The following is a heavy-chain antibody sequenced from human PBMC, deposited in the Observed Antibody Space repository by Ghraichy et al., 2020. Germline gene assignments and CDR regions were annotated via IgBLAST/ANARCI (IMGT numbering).Heavy chain of an antibody. CDR2: ISRGSSTI. D-gene: IGHD1-26*01. CDR3: ARGDNSGRGSFDY. CDR1: GFTFSTFSAYS. J-gene: IGHJ4*01. Sequence: GSLRLSCAASGFTFSTFSAYSMNWVRQAPGKGLEWISYISRGSSTIYYADSVKGRFIISRDNANDSLYLQMNSLRVEDTAVYYCARGDNSGRGSFDYWGHGTVVTVSS. V-gene: IGHV3-48*01.